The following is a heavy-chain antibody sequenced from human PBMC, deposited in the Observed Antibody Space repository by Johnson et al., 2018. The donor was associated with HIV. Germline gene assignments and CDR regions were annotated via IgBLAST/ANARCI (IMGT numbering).Heavy chain of an antibody. CDR1: GFTFSSYA. CDR2: ISGSGGST. D-gene: IGHD6-19*01. CDR3: ARVRRSGWYDNDAFDM. Sequence: VQLVETGGGLVQPGGSLRLSCAASGFTFSSYAMSWVRQAPGKGLEWVSAISGSGGSTYYADSAKGRFTISRDTSKHTLYQQMNSLIPEDKAGYYCARVRRSGWYDNDAFDMWGQGTMVTVSS. J-gene: IGHJ3*02. V-gene: IGHV3-23*04.